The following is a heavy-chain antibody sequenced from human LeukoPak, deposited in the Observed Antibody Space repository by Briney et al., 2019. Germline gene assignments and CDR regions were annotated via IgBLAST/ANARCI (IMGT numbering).Heavy chain of an antibody. Sequence: PGRSLRLSCAASGFTVSSYGMHWVRHAPGKWLEWVAFISYDGRNKYYADSVKGRFTISRNNSKNTLYLQMNSLRAEDTAVYYCAKDPKPLEYYYDSSGLDYWGQGTLVTVSS. CDR2: ISYDGRNK. CDR1: GFTVSSYG. CDR3: AKDPKPLEYYYDSSGLDY. V-gene: IGHV3-30*18. D-gene: IGHD3-22*01. J-gene: IGHJ4*02.